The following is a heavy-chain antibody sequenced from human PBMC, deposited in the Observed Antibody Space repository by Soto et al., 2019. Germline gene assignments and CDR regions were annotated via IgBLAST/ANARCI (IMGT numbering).Heavy chain of an antibody. CDR1: GGSVTNSSYY. J-gene: IGHJ4*02. CDR2: VDYRGRS. D-gene: IGHD4-4*01. Sequence: SETLSLTCTVSGGSVTNSSYYWGWIRQSPGKGLECIGSVDYRGRSYSKSSVKSRVTRSVDTSKNQFSLNLISVTASDTAVYFWVSHRTTVITQAYFDYWGTGALGTIAS. CDR3: VSHRTTVITQAYFDY. V-gene: IGHV4-39*01.